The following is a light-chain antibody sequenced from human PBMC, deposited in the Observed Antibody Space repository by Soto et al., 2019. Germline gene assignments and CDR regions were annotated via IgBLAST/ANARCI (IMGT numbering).Light chain of an antibody. J-gene: IGKJ5*01. CDR1: QSVSGSF. Sequence: NLLTQSPGTLSLSPGERATLSCRASQSVSGSFLAWYQQKPGQAPRLLIYGASSRATGIPDRFSGSGSGTDFSLPISSLDFEYFPVYYCEQHGSSTISFGQGTRLEI. CDR2: GAS. V-gene: IGKV3-20*01. CDR3: EQHGSSTIS.